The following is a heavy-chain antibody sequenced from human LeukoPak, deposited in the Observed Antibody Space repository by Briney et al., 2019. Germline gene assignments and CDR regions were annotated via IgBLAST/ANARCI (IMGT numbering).Heavy chain of an antibody. CDR1: GFTFSSYS. Sequence: GGSLRLSCAASGFTFSSYSMYWVRQAPGKGLEWVSSISSSSSYIYYADSVKGRFTISRDNAKNSLYLQMNSLRAEDTAVYYCARHVVAAAYYYYYYMDVWGKGTTVTVSS. CDR2: ISSSSSYI. D-gene: IGHD2-15*01. V-gene: IGHV3-21*01. CDR3: ARHVVAAAYYYYYYMDV. J-gene: IGHJ6*03.